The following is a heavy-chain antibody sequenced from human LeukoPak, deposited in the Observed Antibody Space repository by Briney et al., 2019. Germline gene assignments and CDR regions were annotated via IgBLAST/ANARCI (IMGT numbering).Heavy chain of an antibody. D-gene: IGHD4-17*01. CDR3: ARGRDYALEY. Sequence: GGSLRLSCAASGFPFSSYGMHWVRQAPGKGLEWVAVTSSDGSRNHYADSVKGRFTISRDNSKNTLYLQMNSLRAEDTAVYYCARGRDYALEYWGQGTLATVSS. CDR2: TSSDGSRN. J-gene: IGHJ4*02. CDR1: GFPFSSYG. V-gene: IGHV3-30*03.